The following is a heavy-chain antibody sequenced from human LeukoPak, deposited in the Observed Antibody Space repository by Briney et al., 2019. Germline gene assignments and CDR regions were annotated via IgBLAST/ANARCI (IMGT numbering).Heavy chain of an antibody. CDR2: ISSSGSTI. J-gene: IGHJ4*02. V-gene: IGHV3-11*01. CDR3: AKGRIPTGIVGATFNFDY. D-gene: IGHD1-26*01. CDR1: GFTFSDYY. Sequence: PGGSLRLSCAASGFTFSDYYMIWIRQAPGKGLEWVSYISSSGSTIYYADSVKGRFTISRDNSKNTLYLQMNSLRAEDTAVYYCAKGRIPTGIVGATFNFDYWGQGTLVTVSS.